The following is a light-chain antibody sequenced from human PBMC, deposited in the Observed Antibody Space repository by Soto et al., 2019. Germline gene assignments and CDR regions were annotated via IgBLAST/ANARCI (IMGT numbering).Light chain of an antibody. Sequence: DIQMTQSPSTLSASVGDRVIITCRAGQTISQWLAWFQQKAGEAPKLLIYEASKLATGVPSRISGSGSGTEFTLTISSLQPDDFATYYCQQYNSYSGTFGQGTKVDIK. CDR1: QTISQW. V-gene: IGKV1-5*03. J-gene: IGKJ1*01. CDR2: EAS. CDR3: QQYNSYSGT.